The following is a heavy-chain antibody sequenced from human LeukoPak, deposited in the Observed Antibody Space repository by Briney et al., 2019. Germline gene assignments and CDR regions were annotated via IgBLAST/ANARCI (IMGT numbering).Heavy chain of an antibody. CDR2: IYYSGST. CDR1: GGSISSSNFY. D-gene: IGHD1-26*01. J-gene: IGHJ4*02. CDR3: ARESGGSYRFDY. Sequence: SETLSLTCTVSGGSISSSNFYWGWIRQPPGKGLEWIGSIYYSGSTYYNPSLKSRVTISVDTSKNQFSLKLSSVTAADTAVYYCARESGGSYRFDYWGQGTLVTVSS. V-gene: IGHV4-39*07.